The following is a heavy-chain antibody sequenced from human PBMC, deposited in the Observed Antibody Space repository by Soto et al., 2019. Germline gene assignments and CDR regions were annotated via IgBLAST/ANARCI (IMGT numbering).Heavy chain of an antibody. J-gene: IGHJ4*02. V-gene: IGHV3-21*01. CDR2: INPGSDYI. CDR1: GFTFIGYS. CDR3: AKEGGLSGSYYISSSYYFDY. Sequence: PGGSLRLSCAASGFTFIGYSMNWVRQAPGKGLEWVSSINPGSDYIYYADSVKGRFTISRDNSKNTLYLQMNSLRAEDTSVYYCAKEGGLSGSYYISSSYYFDYWGQGTLVTVSS. D-gene: IGHD1-26*01.